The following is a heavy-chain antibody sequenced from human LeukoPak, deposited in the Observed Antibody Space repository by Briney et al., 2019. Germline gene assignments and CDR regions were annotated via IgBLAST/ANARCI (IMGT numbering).Heavy chain of an antibody. CDR2: IGSSGSYT. J-gene: IGHJ5*02. CDR3: AREDYSSGNPTIDT. Sequence: GGSLRLSSAPSGFTFSPHAMKWGRQAPGKGREWVSCIGSSGSYTYYADSVKGRFTISRDNAKDSLYLQMDSLRAEDGAVYYCAREDYSSGNPTIDTWGQGTLVTVSS. D-gene: IGHD3-10*01. V-gene: IGHV3-21*01. CDR1: GFTFSPHA.